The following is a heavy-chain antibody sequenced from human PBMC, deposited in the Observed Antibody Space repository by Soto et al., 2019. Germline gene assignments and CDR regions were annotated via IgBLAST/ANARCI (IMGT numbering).Heavy chain of an antibody. V-gene: IGHV4-59*08. CDR1: GGSISSYY. CDR2: IYYSGST. Sequence: PSETLSLTCTVSGGSISSYYWSWIRQPPGKGLEWIGYIYYSGSTNYNPSLKSRVTISVDTSKNQFSLKLSSVTAADTAVYYCARQWQDSSGWYGNWFDPWGQGTLVTVSS. CDR3: ARQWQDSSGWYGNWFDP. J-gene: IGHJ5*02. D-gene: IGHD6-19*01.